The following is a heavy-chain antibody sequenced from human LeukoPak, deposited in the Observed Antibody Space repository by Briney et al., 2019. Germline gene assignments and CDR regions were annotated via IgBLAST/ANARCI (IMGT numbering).Heavy chain of an antibody. J-gene: IGHJ4*02. V-gene: IGHV3-7*01. CDR2: ILPDGSEK. D-gene: IGHD2-8*01. CDR1: DFTFSFYW. Sequence: GGSLRLSCAASDFTFSFYWMTWVRQAPGEGLEWVANILPDGSEKYYLDSVKGRFTISRDNPTNSLYLQINSLRAEDTAVYYCARDGCANGVCFFSYWGQGTLVTVSS. CDR3: ARDGCANGVCFFSY.